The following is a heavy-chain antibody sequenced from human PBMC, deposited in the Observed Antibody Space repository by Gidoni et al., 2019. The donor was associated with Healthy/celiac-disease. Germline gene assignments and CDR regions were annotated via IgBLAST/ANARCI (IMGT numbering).Heavy chain of an antibody. Sequence: QVQLQQWGAGLLMPSETLSLTCAVYGGSFSAYYWSWIRQPPGKGLEWIGKINHSGSTNYNPYLKSRVTRSVDTSKNQFSLKLSSVTAADTAVYYCARGGDGYNYSPYYFDYWGQGTLVTVSS. D-gene: IGHD5-12*01. J-gene: IGHJ4*02. V-gene: IGHV4-34*01. CDR3: ARGGDGYNYSPYYFDY. CDR1: GGSFSAYY. CDR2: INHSGST.